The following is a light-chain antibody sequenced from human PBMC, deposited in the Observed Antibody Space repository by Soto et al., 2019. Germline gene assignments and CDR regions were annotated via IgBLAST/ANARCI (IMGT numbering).Light chain of an antibody. V-gene: IGLV2-14*01. CDR1: SSDVGGYKF. J-gene: IGLJ2*01. CDR2: DVS. CDR3: RSYTSSSTLVV. Sequence: QSVLTQPASVSGSPGQSITISCTGTSSDVGGYKFVSWYQQHPGKAPKLMIYDVSSRPSGVSNRFSGSKSGNTASLTISGLQAEDEADDYCRSYTSSSTLVVFGGGTKVTVL.